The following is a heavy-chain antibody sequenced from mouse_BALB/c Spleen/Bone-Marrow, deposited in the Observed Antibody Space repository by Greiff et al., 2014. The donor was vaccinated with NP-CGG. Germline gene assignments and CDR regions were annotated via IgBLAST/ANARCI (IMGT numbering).Heavy chain of an antibody. CDR2: IYPGDGET. J-gene: IGHJ2*01. CDR1: GYPLSSYW. CDR3: ARKYGDY. Sequence: QVQLQQSGAELVRPGSSGKISCKASGYPLSSYWMSWGKRGPGQGLEWIGQIYPGDGETNYNGKFKGNATLTADKSSSTAYMQLISLTSEDSAVYFCARKYGDYWGQGTTLTVSS. D-gene: IGHD2-10*02. V-gene: IGHV1-80*01.